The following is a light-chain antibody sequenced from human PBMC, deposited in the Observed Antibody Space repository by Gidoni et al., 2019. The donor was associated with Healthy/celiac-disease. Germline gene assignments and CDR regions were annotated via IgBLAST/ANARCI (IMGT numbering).Light chain of an antibody. CDR3: QQYNSYSGT. CDR2: KAS. V-gene: IGKV1-5*03. J-gene: IGKJ1*01. Sequence: DIQMTQSPSTLSASVGDRVTITCRASQSISSWLAWYQQEPGKAPKLLIYKASSLESGVPSRFSGSGFGTEFTLTISSLQPDDFATYYCQQYNSYSGTFGQGTKVEIK. CDR1: QSISSW.